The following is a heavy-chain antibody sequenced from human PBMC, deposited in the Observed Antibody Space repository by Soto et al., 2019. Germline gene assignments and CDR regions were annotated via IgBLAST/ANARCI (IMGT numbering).Heavy chain of an antibody. V-gene: IGHV1-18*01. Sequence: QVQLVQSGAXVKKXGXXXKVXCXAXXXXFTRSGIXWVRQAPGQGPEWMGWISSYNGDTNYAQTFQGRVTMTTDTSKSTAYMELRSLRSDDTAVYYCAREGVAPYYYYGMXVXXXGTPVTVSS. CDR3: AREGVAPYYYYGMXV. CDR1: XXXFTRSG. J-gene: IGHJ6*04. CDR2: ISSYNGDT. D-gene: IGHD5-12*01.